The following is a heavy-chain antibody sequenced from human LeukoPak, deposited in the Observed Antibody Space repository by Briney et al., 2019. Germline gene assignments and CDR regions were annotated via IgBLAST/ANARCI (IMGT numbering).Heavy chain of an antibody. Sequence: AGGSLRLSCAASGFTFDDYGMSWVRQAPGKGLEWVSAISGSGGSTYYADSVKGRFTISRDNSKNTLYLQMNSLRAEDTAVYYCASRSGWRYFDYWGQGTLVTVSS. CDR2: ISGSGGST. V-gene: IGHV3-23*01. CDR3: ASRSGWRYFDY. J-gene: IGHJ4*02. D-gene: IGHD6-19*01. CDR1: GFTFDDYG.